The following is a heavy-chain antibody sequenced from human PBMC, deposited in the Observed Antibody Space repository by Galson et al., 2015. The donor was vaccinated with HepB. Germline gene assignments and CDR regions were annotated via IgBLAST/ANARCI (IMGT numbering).Heavy chain of an antibody. J-gene: IGHJ1*01. CDR1: GFTFSSYD. D-gene: IGHD1-26*01. CDR2: VWSDGSKK. V-gene: IGHV3-33*01. Sequence: SLRLSCAAYGFTFSSYDMHWVRRAPGKGLEWVALVWSDGSKKDYGDSMKGRFTISRDNSENTLYLEMNSLRVEDTAVYYCAATNPPVSFFQHWGQGTLVTVSS. CDR3: AATNPPVSFFQH.